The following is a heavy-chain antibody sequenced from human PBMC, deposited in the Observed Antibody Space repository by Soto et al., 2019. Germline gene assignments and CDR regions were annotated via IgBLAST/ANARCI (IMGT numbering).Heavy chain of an antibody. CDR1: GFSFSDYY. Sequence: QVQLVESGGGLVKPGGSLRLSCAASGFSFSDYYMNWIRQVPGKGLESVSHVSSSGSDKYYADSVRGRFTVSRDNVKNALFLQMNSLRAEDTAVYYCAGLVQGPGLYYMDVWGKGTTVTVSS. CDR2: VSSSGSDK. V-gene: IGHV3-11*01. D-gene: IGHD3-10*01. CDR3: AGLVQGPGLYYMDV. J-gene: IGHJ6*03.